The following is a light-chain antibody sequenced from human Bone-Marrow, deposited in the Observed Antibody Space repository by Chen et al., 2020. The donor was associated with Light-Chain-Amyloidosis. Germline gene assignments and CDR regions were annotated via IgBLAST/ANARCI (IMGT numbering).Light chain of an antibody. CDR1: EDIDKY. Sequence: DIQVTQSPSSLSASVGDRVTITCQASEDIDKYLSWFHQKPGEPPKLLVSFASDLEAGVPSRFSGSGSGTQFTVTINTLQPEDLGTYYCQQFHIKYTVGQGTKQDLK. J-gene: IGKJ2*01. CDR2: FAS. CDR3: QQFHIKYT. V-gene: IGKV1-33*01.